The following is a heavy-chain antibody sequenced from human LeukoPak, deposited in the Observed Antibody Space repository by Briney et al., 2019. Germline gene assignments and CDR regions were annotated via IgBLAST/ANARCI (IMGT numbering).Heavy chain of an antibody. CDR1: SGSIGSSSNY. V-gene: IGHV4-39*01. CDR2: VYYSGST. Sequence: SETLSLTCTVSSGSIGSSSNYWGWIRQAPGKGLEWIGNVYYSGSTFYNPSLKSRVTISVDTSKNQFSLKLRSVTAADTAVYYCARHLTQVLFDIWGQGTMVTVSS. J-gene: IGHJ3*02. CDR3: ARHLTQVLFDI. D-gene: IGHD4/OR15-4a*01.